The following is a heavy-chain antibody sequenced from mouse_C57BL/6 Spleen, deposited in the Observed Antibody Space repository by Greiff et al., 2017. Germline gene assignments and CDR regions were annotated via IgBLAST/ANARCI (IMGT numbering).Heavy chain of an antibody. Sequence: VKVVESGAELVRPGASVTLSCKASGYTFTDYEMHWVKQTPVHGLEWIGAIDPETGGTAYNQKFKGKAILTADKSSSTAYMELRSLTSEDSAVYYCTRSLEYSNYFDYWGQGTTLTVSS. CDR3: TRSLEYSNYFDY. D-gene: IGHD2-5*01. J-gene: IGHJ2*01. CDR1: GYTFTDYE. CDR2: IDPETGGT. V-gene: IGHV1-15*01.